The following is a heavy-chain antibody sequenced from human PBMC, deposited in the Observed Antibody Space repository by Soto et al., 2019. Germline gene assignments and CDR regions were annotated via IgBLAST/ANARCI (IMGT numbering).Heavy chain of an antibody. CDR2: IFHSGST. V-gene: IGHV4-4*02. CDR3: AREYRASYSDS. J-gene: IGHJ4*02. CDR1: GASIRSNNW. Sequence: PSETLSLTCAVSGASIRSNNWWSRVRHPPGKGLEWIGEIFHSGSTNYNPSLKTRLTISVDKSKNQFSLKLSSVTAAYSAVYYCAREYRASYSDSWGRGTLVTVSS. D-gene: IGHD1-26*01.